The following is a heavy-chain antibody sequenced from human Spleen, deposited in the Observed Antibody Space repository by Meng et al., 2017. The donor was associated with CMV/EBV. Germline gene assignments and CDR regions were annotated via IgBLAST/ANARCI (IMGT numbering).Heavy chain of an antibody. Sequence: GGSLRLSCVASGLTLSRYGMHWVRQAPGKGLEWVAFIRFNGNNDSYSGSVKGRFTVSRDNSKSTLYLQMTSLRAEDTAVYYCACPLFGRLPNYHYDYGLDVWGLGTTVTVSS. CDR3: ACPLFGRLPNYHYDYGLDV. V-gene: IGHV3-30*02. CDR1: GLTLSRYG. J-gene: IGHJ6*02. CDR2: IRFNGNND. D-gene: IGHD3-16*01.